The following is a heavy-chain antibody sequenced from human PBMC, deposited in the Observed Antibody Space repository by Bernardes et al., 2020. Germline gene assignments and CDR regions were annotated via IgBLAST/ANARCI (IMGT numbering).Heavy chain of an antibody. Sequence: GESLKISCKGSGYRFSSYWIGWVRQMPGKGLEWMGFIYPGDSDTRYSPSFQGQVTISVDKSITTAYLQWSSLKASDTAMYYCARRDHHSPHMDVWGKGTTVTVSS. CDR2: IYPGDSDT. CDR1: GYRFSSYW. J-gene: IGHJ6*03. V-gene: IGHV5-51*01. CDR3: ARRDHHSPHMDV. D-gene: IGHD2-21*02.